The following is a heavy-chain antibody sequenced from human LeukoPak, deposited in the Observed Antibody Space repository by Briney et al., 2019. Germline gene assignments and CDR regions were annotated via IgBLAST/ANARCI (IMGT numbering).Heavy chain of an antibody. Sequence: PSETLSLTCTVSGGSISGYFWSWIRQPPGKGLELIGYLYYSGSTNYNPSLKSRVTVSVDTSKDQFSLRLSSVTAADTAVYYCARLLAVAGGDAFDIWGQGKMVTVSS. J-gene: IGHJ3*02. CDR2: LYYSGST. D-gene: IGHD6-19*01. CDR1: GGSISGYF. CDR3: ARLLAVAGGDAFDI. V-gene: IGHV4-59*08.